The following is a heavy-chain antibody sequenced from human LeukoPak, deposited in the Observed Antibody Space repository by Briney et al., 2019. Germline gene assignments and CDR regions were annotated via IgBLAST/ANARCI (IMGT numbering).Heavy chain of an antibody. Sequence: GGSLRLSCAASGFTFSSYEMNWVRQAPGKGLEWVSDISGSGGSTYYADSVKGRFTISRDNSKNTLYLQMNSLRAEDTAVYYCAKKYSTGLDPWGQGTLVTVSS. CDR2: ISGSGGST. V-gene: IGHV3-23*01. CDR3: AKKYSTGLDP. D-gene: IGHD1-26*01. CDR1: GFTFSSYE. J-gene: IGHJ5*02.